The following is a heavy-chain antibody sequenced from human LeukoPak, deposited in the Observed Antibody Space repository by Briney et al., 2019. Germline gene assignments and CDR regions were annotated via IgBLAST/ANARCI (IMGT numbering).Heavy chain of an antibody. D-gene: IGHD6-13*01. Sequence: SETLSLTCTVSGGSISSYYWSWLPQPPGKGLEWIGYIYYSGSTNYNPSLKSRVTISVDTSKNQFSLKLSSVTAADTAVYYCARVTAAGMSGYYYYYMDVWGKGTTVTVSS. CDR3: ARVTAAGMSGYYYYYMDV. V-gene: IGHV4-59*01. CDR1: GGSISSYY. CDR2: IYYSGST. J-gene: IGHJ6*03.